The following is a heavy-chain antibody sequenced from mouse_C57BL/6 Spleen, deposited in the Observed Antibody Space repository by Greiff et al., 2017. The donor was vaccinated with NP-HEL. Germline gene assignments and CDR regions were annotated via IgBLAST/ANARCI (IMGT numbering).Heavy chain of an antibody. Sequence: EVKLVESGGGLVKPGGSLKLSCAASGFTFSDYGMHWVRQAPEKGLEWVAYISSGSSTIYYADTVKGRFTIARDNAKNTLYLQMTSLRAEDTAMYYSASPDPDYYAMDYWGQGTSVTVSS. CDR3: ASPDPDYYAMDY. CDR2: ISSGSSTI. J-gene: IGHJ4*01. V-gene: IGHV5-17*01. CDR1: GFTFSDYG.